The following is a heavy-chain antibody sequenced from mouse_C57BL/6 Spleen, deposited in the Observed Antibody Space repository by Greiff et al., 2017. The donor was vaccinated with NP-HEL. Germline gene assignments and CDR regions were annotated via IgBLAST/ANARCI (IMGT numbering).Heavy chain of an antibody. Sequence: EVQGVESGGGLVKPGGSLKLSCAASGFTFSSYAMSWVRQTPEQRLEWVATISDGGSYTYYPDNVKGRVTISRDNAKNNLYLQMSHLKSEDTAMYYCARDRGNPYYFDYWGQGTTLTVSS. D-gene: IGHD2-1*01. CDR1: GFTFSSYA. CDR3: ARDRGNPYYFDY. CDR2: ISDGGSYT. V-gene: IGHV5-4*01. J-gene: IGHJ2*01.